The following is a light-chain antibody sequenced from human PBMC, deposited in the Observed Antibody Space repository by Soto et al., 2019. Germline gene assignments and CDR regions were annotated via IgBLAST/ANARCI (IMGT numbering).Light chain of an antibody. J-gene: IGKJ2*01. CDR2: GVS. Sequence: EIVMTQSPATLSVSPGERVTLSCRASQSVSSNLAWYQQKPGQAPRLLIYGVSTRATGIPDRFSGSGSGTEFTLTISSLQSEDFAVYHCQQYNNWPPYTFGQGTKLEIK. V-gene: IGKV3-15*01. CDR1: QSVSSN. CDR3: QQYNNWPPYT.